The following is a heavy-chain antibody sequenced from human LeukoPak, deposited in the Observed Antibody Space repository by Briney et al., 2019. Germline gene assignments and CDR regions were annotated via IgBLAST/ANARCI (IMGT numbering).Heavy chain of an antibody. J-gene: IGHJ6*02. CDR3: ARGNSINRHSYAFDV. Sequence: GGSLRLSCAASGLTFSNYAMYWVRQAPGKGLEWLASITSDGNKEFHADSVKGRFTISRDNFRSTLYLQMNSLRLEDTAIYYCARGNSINRHSYAFDVWGQGTTVTVSS. V-gene: IGHV3-30-3*01. CDR2: ITSDGNKE. D-gene: IGHD4-23*01. CDR1: GLTFSNYA.